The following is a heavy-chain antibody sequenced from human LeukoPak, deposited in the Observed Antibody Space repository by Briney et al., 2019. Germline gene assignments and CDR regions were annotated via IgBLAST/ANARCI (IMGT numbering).Heavy chain of an antibody. D-gene: IGHD5-12*01. V-gene: IGHV3-74*01. CDR1: GFTFSSYW. Sequence: PGGSLRLSCAASGFTFSSYWMHWVRQAPGKGLVWVSRINSDGSSTSYADSVKGRFTISRDNSKNTLYLQMNSLRAEDTAVYYCAKDSLRSYYYYYYMDVWGKGTTVTISS. J-gene: IGHJ6*03. CDR3: AKDSLRSYYYYYYMDV. CDR2: INSDGSST.